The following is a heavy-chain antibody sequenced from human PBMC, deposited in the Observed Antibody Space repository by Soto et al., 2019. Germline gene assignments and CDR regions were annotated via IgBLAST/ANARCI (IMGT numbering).Heavy chain of an antibody. CDR2: ISGSGGST. J-gene: IGHJ4*02. Sequence: GGSLRLSCAASGLTFSSYAMSWVRQAPGKGLEWVSAISGSGGSTFYADSVKGRFTISRDNSKNTLFLQMNSLRVEDTAVYYCAGRIAVAGTLAYWGQGTLVTVSS. CDR1: GLTFSSYA. D-gene: IGHD6-19*01. CDR3: AGRIAVAGTLAY. V-gene: IGHV3-23*01.